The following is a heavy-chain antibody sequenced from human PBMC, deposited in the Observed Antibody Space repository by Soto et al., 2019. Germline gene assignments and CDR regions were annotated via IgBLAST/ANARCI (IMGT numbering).Heavy chain of an antibody. CDR2: IYYSGST. D-gene: IGHD3-10*01. J-gene: IGHJ4*02. CDR3: ASRKSSPYFDY. CDR1: GGSMSSGGYS. Sequence: SETLSLTCTVSGGSMSSGGYSWSWIRQPPGKGLEWIGYIYYSGSTYYNPSLKSRVTISVDTSKNQFSLKLSSVTAADTAVYYCASRKSSPYFDYWGQGTLVTVSS. V-gene: IGHV4-30-4*08.